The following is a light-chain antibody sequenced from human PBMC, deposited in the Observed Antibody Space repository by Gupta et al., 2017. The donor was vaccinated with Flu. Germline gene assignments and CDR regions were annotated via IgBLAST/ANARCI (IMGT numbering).Light chain of an antibody. CDR3: QQRSNWLT. CDR2: DAS. Sequence: TQSPATLSLSPGERATLSCRASQSVSSYLAWYQQKPGQAPRLLIYDASNSATGIPARFSGSGSGTDFTLTISSLEPEDFAVYYCQQRSNWLTFGGGTKVEIK. V-gene: IGKV3-11*01. CDR1: QSVSSY. J-gene: IGKJ4*01.